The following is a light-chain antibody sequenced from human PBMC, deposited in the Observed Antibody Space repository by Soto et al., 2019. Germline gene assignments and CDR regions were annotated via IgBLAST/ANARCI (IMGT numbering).Light chain of an antibody. CDR1: QSVNIH. CDR2: GAS. CDR3: QQYNKWPRT. Sequence: EIVMTQSPDTLSVSPGERATLSCRASQSVNIHLAWYQQKPGQAPRLLIYGASARATGIPAKFSGSGSGTEFTLTISSLQSEDFVVYYCQQYNKWPRTFGQGTKVDI. J-gene: IGKJ1*01. V-gene: IGKV3D-15*01.